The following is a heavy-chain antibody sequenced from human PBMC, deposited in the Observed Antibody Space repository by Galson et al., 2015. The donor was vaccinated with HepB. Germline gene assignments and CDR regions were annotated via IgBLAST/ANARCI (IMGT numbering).Heavy chain of an antibody. CDR1: GFTVSSNY. J-gene: IGHJ3*02. D-gene: IGHD1-26*01. CDR3: AGPYSGSSESDAFDI. CDR2: IYSGGST. Sequence: SLRLSCAASGFTVSSNYMSWVRQAPGKGLEWVSVIYSGGSTYYADSVKGRFTISRDNSKNTLYLQMNSLRAEDTAVYYCAGPYSGSSESDAFDIWGQGTMVTVSS. V-gene: IGHV3-66*04.